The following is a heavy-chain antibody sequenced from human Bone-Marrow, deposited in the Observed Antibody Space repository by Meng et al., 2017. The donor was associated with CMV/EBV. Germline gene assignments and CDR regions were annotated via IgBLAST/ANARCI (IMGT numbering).Heavy chain of an antibody. CDR1: GYTFTSYG. CDR2: ISAYNGNT. Sequence: HVQLVQSGAEVKKPGASVKVSCKASGYTFTSYGISWVRQAPGQGLEWMGWISAYNGNTNYAQKLQGRVTMTTDTSTSTAYMELRSLRSDDTAVYYCARAAPLIVVVPAAGWFDPWGQGTLVTVSS. J-gene: IGHJ5*02. CDR3: ARAAPLIVVVPAAGWFDP. D-gene: IGHD2-2*01. V-gene: IGHV1-18*01.